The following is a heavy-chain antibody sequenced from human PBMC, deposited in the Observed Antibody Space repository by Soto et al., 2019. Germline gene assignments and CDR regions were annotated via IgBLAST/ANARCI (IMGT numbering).Heavy chain of an antibody. V-gene: IGHV4-30-4*01. D-gene: IGHD2-8*01. Sequence: SETLSLTCTVSGGSISSGDYYWSWIRQPPGKGLEWIGYIYYSGNTYYNPSLKSRVTISVDTSKNQFSLKLSSVTAADTAVYYLARQTGYAFDLCGPGTRVTVSS. CDR3: ARQTGYAFDL. CDR2: IYYSGNT. CDR1: GGSISSGDYY. J-gene: IGHJ6*01.